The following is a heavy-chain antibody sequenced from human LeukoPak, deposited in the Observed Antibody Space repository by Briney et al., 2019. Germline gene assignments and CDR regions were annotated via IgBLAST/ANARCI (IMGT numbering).Heavy chain of an antibody. J-gene: IGHJ5*02. V-gene: IGHV4-4*07. CDR3: AIGYKNWYDP. Sequence: PSETLSLTCTVSGGSISNYYWTWIRQPAGKGLEWIGRIYSSGSTNYNPSLKSRVTISVDTSKNQFSLKLSSVTAADTAVYYCAIGYKNWYDPWGQGTLVTVSS. D-gene: IGHD3-10*01. CDR2: IYSSGST. CDR1: GGSISNYY.